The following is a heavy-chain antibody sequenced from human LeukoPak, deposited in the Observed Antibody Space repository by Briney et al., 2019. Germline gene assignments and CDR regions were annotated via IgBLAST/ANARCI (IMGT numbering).Heavy chain of an antibody. J-gene: IGHJ4*02. V-gene: IGHV3-7*01. Sequence: GGSLRLSCAASGFTFSSYWMSWVRQAPGKGLEWVANIKQDGSEKYYVDSVKGRFTISRDNAKNSLYLQMNSLRAEDTAVYYCARGLELSGIAVAGIGYWGQGTLVTVSS. CDR1: GFTFSSYW. CDR3: ARGLELSGIAVAGIGY. CDR2: IKQDGSEK. D-gene: IGHD6-19*01.